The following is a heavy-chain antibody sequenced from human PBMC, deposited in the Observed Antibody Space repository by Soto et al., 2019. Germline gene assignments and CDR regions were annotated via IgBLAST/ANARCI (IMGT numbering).Heavy chain of an antibody. J-gene: IGHJ4*02. CDR1: GFTFSSYA. Sequence: EVQLLESGGGLVQPGGSLRLSCAASGFTFSSYAMSWVRQAPGKGLEWVSAISGSGGSTYYADSVKGRFTISRDNSKNTLYRQMNSLRAEDTAVYYCAKDFVYDSSGYFPYFDYWGQGTLVTVSS. CDR3: AKDFVYDSSGYFPYFDY. CDR2: ISGSGGST. D-gene: IGHD3-22*01. V-gene: IGHV3-23*01.